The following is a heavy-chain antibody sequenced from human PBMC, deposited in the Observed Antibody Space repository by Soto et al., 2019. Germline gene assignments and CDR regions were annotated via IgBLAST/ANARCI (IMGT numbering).Heavy chain of an antibody. CDR2: INHSGST. D-gene: IGHD6-13*01. J-gene: IGHJ3*02. CDR1: GGSFSGYY. Sequence: TLSLTCAVYGGSFSGYYWSWIRQPPGKGLEWIGEINHSGSTNYNPSLKSRVTISVDTSKNQFSLKLSSVTAADTAVYYCASGAIAAAGTSRAFDIWGQGTMVTVSS. V-gene: IGHV4-34*01. CDR3: ASGAIAAAGTSRAFDI.